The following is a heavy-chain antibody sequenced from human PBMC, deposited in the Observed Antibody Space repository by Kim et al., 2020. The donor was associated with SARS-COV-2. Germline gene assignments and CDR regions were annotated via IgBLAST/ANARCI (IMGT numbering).Heavy chain of an antibody. J-gene: IGHJ4*02. Sequence: DSVKGRFPISNDNAKKSLYLQMHSLRAEDTAVYYCARASPGYSSSLPHDYWGQGTLVTVSS. D-gene: IGHD6-13*01. CDR3: ARASPGYSSSLPHDY. V-gene: IGHV3-11*01.